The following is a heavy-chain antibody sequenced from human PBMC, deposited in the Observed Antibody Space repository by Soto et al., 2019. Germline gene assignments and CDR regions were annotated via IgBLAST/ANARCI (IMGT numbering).Heavy chain of an antibody. J-gene: IGHJ5*01. D-gene: IGHD5-18*01. CDR2: VNADNGDV. Sequence: QVQLLQSGAEVKKPGASVKVSCEAIGFPFANYAIHWVRQAPGQGLEWMGYVNADNGDVKYSQKFNGRVTITRDKSASTAFVELSGLTSEDTAVYFCARKERGHIFTYDSWGQGTLVTVSS. CDR3: ARKERGHIFTYDS. V-gene: IGHV1-3*01. CDR1: GFPFANYA.